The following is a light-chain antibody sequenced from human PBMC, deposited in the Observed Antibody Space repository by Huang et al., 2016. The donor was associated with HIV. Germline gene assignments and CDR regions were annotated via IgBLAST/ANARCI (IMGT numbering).Light chain of an antibody. CDR2: DAS. J-gene: IGKJ2*01. CDR1: QDIGNY. CDR3: QQYDGLPYT. Sequence: DIQMTQSPSSLSTFIGDKVTITCQASQDIGNYLNWYHQRPGKAPKLLIYDASSLETGVTSRFSGGGSGTTFTFTITNLRPEDVATYYCQQYDGLPYTFGQGTLMEI. V-gene: IGKV1-33*01.